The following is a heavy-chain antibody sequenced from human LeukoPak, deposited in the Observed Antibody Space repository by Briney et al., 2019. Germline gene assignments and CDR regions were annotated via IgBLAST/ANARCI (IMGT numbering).Heavy chain of an antibody. CDR3: ASRGIAAAGGVDY. CDR2: IYTSGST. J-gene: IGHJ4*02. V-gene: IGHV4-61*02. Sequence: SETLSLTCTVSGGSISSGSYNWSWIRQPAGKGLEWIGRIYTSGSTNYNPSLKSRVTISVDASKNQFSLKLSSVTAADTAVYYCASRGIAAAGGVDYWGQGTLVTVSS. CDR1: GGSISSGSYN. D-gene: IGHD6-13*01.